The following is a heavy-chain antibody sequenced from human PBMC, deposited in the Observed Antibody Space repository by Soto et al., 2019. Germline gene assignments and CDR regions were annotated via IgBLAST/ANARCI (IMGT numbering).Heavy chain of an antibody. D-gene: IGHD2-15*01. J-gene: IGHJ6*02. CDR2: ISYDGSNK. CDR3: AGSRYCSGGSCYPARQETLPDYYYYGMDV. Sequence: GGSLRLSCASSGFTFSSYAMHWVRQAPGKGLEWVAVISYDGSNKYYADSVKGRFTISRDNSKNTLYLQMNSLRAEDTAVYYCAGSRYCSGGSCYPARQETLPDYYYYGMDVWGQGTTVTVSS. V-gene: IGHV3-30-3*01. CDR1: GFTFSSYA.